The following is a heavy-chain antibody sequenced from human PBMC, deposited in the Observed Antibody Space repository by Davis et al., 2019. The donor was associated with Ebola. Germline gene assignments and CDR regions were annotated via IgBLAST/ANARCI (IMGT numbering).Heavy chain of an antibody. CDR3: AREIVVVVAVTGYYYYGMDV. V-gene: IGHV1-2*06. CDR1: GYTFTGNY. J-gene: IGHJ6*04. CDR2: INPNSGGT. Sequence: ASVKVSCKASGYTFTGNYIQWVRQAPGQGLEWMGRINPNSGGTNYARKFQGRVTMTRDTSISTVYMELSSLRSEDTAGYYCAREIVVVVAVTGYYYYGMDVWGKGTTVTVSS. D-gene: IGHD2-15*01.